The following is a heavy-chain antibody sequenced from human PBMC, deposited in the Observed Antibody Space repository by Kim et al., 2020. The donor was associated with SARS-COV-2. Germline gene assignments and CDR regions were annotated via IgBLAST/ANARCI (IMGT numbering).Heavy chain of an antibody. D-gene: IGHD3-10*01. J-gene: IGHJ3*02. CDR2: IYYSGST. V-gene: IGHV4-39*01. Sequence: SETLSLTCTVSGGSISSSSYYWGWIRQPPGKGLEWIGSIYYSGSTYYNPSLKSRVTISVDTSKNQFSLKLSSVTAADTAVYYCAWRPTYLYGSGDAFDIWGQGTMVTVSS. CDR1: GGSISSSSYY. CDR3: AWRPTYLYGSGDAFDI.